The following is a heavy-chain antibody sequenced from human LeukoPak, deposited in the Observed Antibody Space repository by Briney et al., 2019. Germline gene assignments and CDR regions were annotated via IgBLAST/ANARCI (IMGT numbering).Heavy chain of an antibody. Sequence: PGGSLRLSCAASGFTFSSYSMNWLRQAPGKGLEWVSSISSSSSYIYYADSVKGRFTISRDNAKNSLYLKMNSQRAENTAVYYCARDLYSSLTNWGQGTLVTVSS. V-gene: IGHV3-21*01. CDR1: GFTFSSYS. CDR3: ARDLYSSLTN. J-gene: IGHJ4*02. CDR2: ISSSSSYI. D-gene: IGHD4-11*01.